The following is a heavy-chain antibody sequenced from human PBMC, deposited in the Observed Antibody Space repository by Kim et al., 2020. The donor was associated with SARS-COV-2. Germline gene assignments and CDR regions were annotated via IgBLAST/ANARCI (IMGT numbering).Heavy chain of an antibody. CDR1: KFTFSSYI. D-gene: IGHD6-19*01. V-gene: IGHV3-30-3*01. CDR2: TSRDGGTK. J-gene: IGHJ4*02. Sequence: GGSLRLSCAASKFTFSSYIIHWVRQAPGKGLEWVAATSRDGGTKHYADSVKGRFTISRDSSKNTLYLQLDSLRDEDTAMYYCATEGGSSGAAGYFDNWGQGTLITVST. CDR3: ATEGGSSGAAGYFDN.